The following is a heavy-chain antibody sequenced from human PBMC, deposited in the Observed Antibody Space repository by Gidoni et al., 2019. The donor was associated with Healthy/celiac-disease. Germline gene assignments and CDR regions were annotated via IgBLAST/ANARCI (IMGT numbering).Heavy chain of an antibody. CDR1: GFTFSSYA. V-gene: IGHV3-30*01. D-gene: IGHD3-3*01. Sequence: QVQLVESGGGVVQPGRSLRLSCAASGFTFSSYAMHWVRQAPGKGLEWVAVISYDGSNKYYADSVKGRFTISRDNSKNTLYLQMNSLRAEDTAVYYCAREGAERFLEWLFQDVYYYYYGMDVWGQGTTVTVSS. J-gene: IGHJ6*02. CDR2: ISYDGSNK. CDR3: AREGAERFLEWLFQDVYYYYYGMDV.